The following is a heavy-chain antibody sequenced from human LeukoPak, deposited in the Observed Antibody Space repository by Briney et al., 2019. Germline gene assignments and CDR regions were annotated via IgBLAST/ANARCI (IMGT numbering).Heavy chain of an antibody. CDR2: ISAYNGNT. CDR1: GYTFTIYN. J-gene: IGHJ4*02. Sequence: RASVTVSCKASGYTFTIYNISWVRQAPGHGLEWMGWISAYNGNTNYAQKLQGRVTMTTDTSTSTAYMELRSLRSEDTAVNYCARASRDGYKNAPSYWGQGTLVTVSS. D-gene: IGHD5-24*01. CDR3: ARASRDGYKNAPSY. V-gene: IGHV1-18*01.